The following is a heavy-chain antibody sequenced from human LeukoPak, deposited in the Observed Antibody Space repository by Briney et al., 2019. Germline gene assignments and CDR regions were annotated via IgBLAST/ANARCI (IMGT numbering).Heavy chain of an antibody. Sequence: GGSLRLSCAASGFTFSSYSMNWVRQAPGKGLEWVSSISSSSSYIYYADSVKGRFTISRDNAKKSLNLQMNSLRAEDTAVYYCARTIFGVVNDAFDIWGQGTMVTVSS. CDR2: ISSSSSYI. CDR1: GFTFSSYS. CDR3: ARTIFGVVNDAFDI. V-gene: IGHV3-21*01. D-gene: IGHD3-3*01. J-gene: IGHJ3*02.